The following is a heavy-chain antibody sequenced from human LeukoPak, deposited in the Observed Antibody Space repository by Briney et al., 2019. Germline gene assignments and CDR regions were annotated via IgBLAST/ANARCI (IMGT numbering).Heavy chain of an antibody. Sequence: SETLSLTCTVSGGSMRNYYWSCIRQPPGKGLEWIGYIYSSGSTNYNPSLESRVTISVDTSKNQFSLKLNSVTAADTAVYYCARMGNPATVTTDYWGQGTLVTVSS. D-gene: IGHD4-17*01. CDR3: ARMGNPATVTTDY. CDR2: IYSSGST. V-gene: IGHV4-59*08. CDR1: GGSMRNYY. J-gene: IGHJ4*02.